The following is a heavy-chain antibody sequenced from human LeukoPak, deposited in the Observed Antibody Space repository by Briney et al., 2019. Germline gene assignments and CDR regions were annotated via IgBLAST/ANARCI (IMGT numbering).Heavy chain of an antibody. J-gene: IGHJ3*01. CDR2: ITRTGNDI. CDR1: GFSFSDDV. Sequence: GGSLRLSCAASGFSFSDDVMNWVRQAPGKGLEWVSSITRTGNDIFYADSVKGRFTISRDNAKNSLFLQMNSLRDEDTAVYYCTRARYYGSGCAFDVWGQGTMVTVSS. V-gene: IGHV3-21*01. CDR3: TRARYYGSGCAFDV. D-gene: IGHD3-10*01.